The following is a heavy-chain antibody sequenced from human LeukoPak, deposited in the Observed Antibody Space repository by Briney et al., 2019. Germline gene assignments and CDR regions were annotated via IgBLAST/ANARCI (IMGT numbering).Heavy chain of an antibody. D-gene: IGHD6-13*01. CDR3: ARVLGIAAAGYAFDI. CDR2: IIPIFGTA. J-gene: IGHJ3*02. Sequence: SVKVSCKASGGTFSSYAISWVRQAPGQGLEWMGGIIPIFGTANYAQKFQGRVTITTDESTSTAYMELSSLRSEGTAVYYCARVLGIAAAGYAFDIWGQGTMVTVSS. CDR1: GGTFSSYA. V-gene: IGHV1-69*05.